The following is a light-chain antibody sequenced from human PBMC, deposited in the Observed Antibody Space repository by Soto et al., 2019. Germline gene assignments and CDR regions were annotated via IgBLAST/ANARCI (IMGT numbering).Light chain of an antibody. CDR1: QSVSSSY. V-gene: IGKV3-20*01. CDR2: GAS. J-gene: IGKJ1*01. Sequence: EIVLTQSPGTLSLSPGERATLSCRASQSVSSSYVAWYQQKPGQAPRLLIYGASSRATGIQDRFSGSGSGTNFTLTISRLEPEDFAVHYCHGYGSSPWTFGQGSKVEIE. CDR3: HGYGSSPWT.